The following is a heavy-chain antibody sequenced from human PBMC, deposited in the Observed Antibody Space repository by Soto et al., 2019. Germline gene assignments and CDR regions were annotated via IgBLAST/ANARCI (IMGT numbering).Heavy chain of an antibody. D-gene: IGHD3-16*01. Sequence: EVKLLESRGGLVQPGGSLRLSCAASGFTFSSYAMSWVRQAPGKGLEWVSAISGSGDSTYYADSVKGRFTISRDNSKNTLYLQMNSLRAEDTAVYYCAKVLRGGAMPGPDYWGQGTPVTVSS. J-gene: IGHJ4*02. CDR3: AKVLRGGAMPGPDY. CDR2: ISGSGDST. CDR1: GFTFSSYA. V-gene: IGHV3-23*01.